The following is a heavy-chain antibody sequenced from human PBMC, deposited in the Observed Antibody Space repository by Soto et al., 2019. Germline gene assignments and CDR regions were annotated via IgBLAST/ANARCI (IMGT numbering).Heavy chain of an antibody. CDR1: GFTFTISA. Sequence: SVKVSCKASGFTFTISAVQWVRQARGQRLERIGWIVVGSGNTNYAQKFQERVTITRDMSTSTAYMELSSLRSEDTAVYYRAADTSGWYDGGGHGDYWGQGTLVTVSS. D-gene: IGHD6-19*01. V-gene: IGHV1-58*01. J-gene: IGHJ4*02. CDR2: IVVGSGNT. CDR3: AADTSGWYDGGGHGDY.